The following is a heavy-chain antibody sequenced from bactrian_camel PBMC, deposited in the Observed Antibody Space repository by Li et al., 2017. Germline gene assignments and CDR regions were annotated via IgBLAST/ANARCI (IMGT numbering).Heavy chain of an antibody. J-gene: IGHJ4*01. CDR2: IYINVGTT. V-gene: IGHV3S40*01. Sequence: VQLVESGGGSVQAGGSLTLSCAASTYTYRTNCVGWFRQAPGQEREGVAGIYINVGTTTYADSVKGRFTLSHDLAKRTVTLQMNSLKPEDTAMYICASGGRMGSSGNCYEWEYNIWGQGTQVTVS. CDR3: ASGGRMGSSGNCYEWEYNI. CDR1: TYTYRTNC. D-gene: IGHD6*01.